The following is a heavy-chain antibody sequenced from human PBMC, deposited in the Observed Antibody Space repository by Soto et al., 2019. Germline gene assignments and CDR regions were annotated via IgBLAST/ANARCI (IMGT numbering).Heavy chain of an antibody. V-gene: IGHV4-59*01. CDR2: IYYSGST. J-gene: IGHJ6*03. CDR1: GGSISSYY. Sequence: SETLSLTCTVSGGSISSYYWSWIRQPPGKGLEWIGYIYYSGSTNYNPSLKSRVTISVDTSKNQFSLKLSSVTAADTDVYYCARSRERYYYYYMDVWGKGTTVTVS. CDR3: ARSRERYYYYYMDV. D-gene: IGHD1-1*01.